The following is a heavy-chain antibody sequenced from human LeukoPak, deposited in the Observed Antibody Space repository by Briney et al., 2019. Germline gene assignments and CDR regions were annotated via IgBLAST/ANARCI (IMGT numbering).Heavy chain of an antibody. CDR2: INSDGSST. D-gene: IGHD3-3*01. J-gene: IGHJ4*02. Sequence: RPGGSLRLSCAASGFTFSSYWMHWVRQAPGKGLVWVSRINSDGSSTSYADSVKGRFTISRDNAKNSLYLQMNSLRAEDTALYYCGRAYDFSRHWGQGTLVTVSS. CDR1: GFTFSSYW. CDR3: GRAYDFSRH. V-gene: IGHV3-74*01.